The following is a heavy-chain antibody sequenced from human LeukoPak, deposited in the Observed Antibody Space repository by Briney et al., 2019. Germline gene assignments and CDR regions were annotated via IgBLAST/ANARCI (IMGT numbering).Heavy chain of an antibody. V-gene: IGHV3-33*01. CDR1: EFTFSSYG. Sequence: GRSLILSCAASEFTFSSYGMHWVRQAPGKGLEWVAVIWYDGSNKYYADSVKGRFTISRGNSKNTVYLQMNSLRVEDTAVYYCARDQRPGWGEYFQHWGQGTLVTVSS. CDR3: ARDQRPGWGEYFQH. J-gene: IGHJ1*01. D-gene: IGHD3-16*01. CDR2: IWYDGSNK.